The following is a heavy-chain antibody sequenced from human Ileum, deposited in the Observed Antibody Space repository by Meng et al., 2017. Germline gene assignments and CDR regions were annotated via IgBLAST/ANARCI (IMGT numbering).Heavy chain of an antibody. CDR2: ISCNGGST. Sequence: GESLKISCAASGFTFSSYAMSWVRQAPGEGLEWVSAISCNGGSTYYADSVKGRFTISRDNSKNTLYLQMNSLRAEDTDVYYCEKDPGGGSYCDSSGYYLLWAFDIWGQGTMVTVSS. J-gene: IGHJ3*02. CDR3: EKDPGGGSYCDSSGYYLLWAFDI. CDR1: GFTFSSYA. D-gene: IGHD3-22*01. V-gene: IGHV3-23*01.